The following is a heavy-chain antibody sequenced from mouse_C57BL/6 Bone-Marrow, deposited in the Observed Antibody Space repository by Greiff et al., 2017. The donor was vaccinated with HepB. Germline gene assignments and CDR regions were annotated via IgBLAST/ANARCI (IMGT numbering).Heavy chain of an antibody. D-gene: IGHD1-1*01. Sequence: EVQVVESGGGLVQPKGSLKLSCAASGFTFNTYAMHWVRQAPGKGLEWVARIRSKSSNYATYYADSVKDRFTISRDDSQSMLYLQMNNLKTEDTAMYYCVRDPYGSGGYYAMDYWGQGTSVTVSS. CDR1: GFTFNTYA. J-gene: IGHJ4*01. CDR3: VRDPYGSGGYYAMDY. V-gene: IGHV10-3*01. CDR2: IRSKSSNYAT.